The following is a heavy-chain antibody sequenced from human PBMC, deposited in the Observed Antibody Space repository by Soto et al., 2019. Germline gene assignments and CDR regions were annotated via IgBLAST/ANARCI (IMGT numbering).Heavy chain of an antibody. CDR2: INPNSGGT. CDR3: ARVKHSAVAGTNWFDP. CDR1: GYTLTGYY. V-gene: IGHV1-2*04. Sequence: ASVKVSCKASGYTLTGYYMHWVRQAPGQGLEWMGWINPNSGGTNYAQKFQGWVTMTRDTSISTAYMELSRLRSDDTAVYYCARVKHSAVAGTNWFDPWGQGTLVTAPQ. J-gene: IGHJ5*02. D-gene: IGHD6-19*01.